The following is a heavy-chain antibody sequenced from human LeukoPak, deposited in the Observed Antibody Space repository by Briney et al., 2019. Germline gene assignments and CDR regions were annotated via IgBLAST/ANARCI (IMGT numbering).Heavy chain of an antibody. CDR2: ISGSGGST. Sequence: PGGSLRLSCAASGFTFSSYAMSWVRQAPGKGLEWVSAISGSGGSTYYADSVKGRFTISRDNSKNTLYLQMNSLRAEDSAVYYCAKGSHYTGSPRFGSDYWGQGTLVTVSS. CDR1: GFTFSSYA. V-gene: IGHV3-23*01. D-gene: IGHD2-8*02. CDR3: AKGSHYTGSPRFGSDY. J-gene: IGHJ4*02.